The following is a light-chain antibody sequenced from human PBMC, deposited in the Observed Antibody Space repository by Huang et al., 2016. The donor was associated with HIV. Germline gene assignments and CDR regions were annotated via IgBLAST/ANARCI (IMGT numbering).Light chain of an antibody. CDR3: QQYKNWPPWA. CDR1: QSVTTN. V-gene: IGKV3-15*01. CDR2: GAS. Sequence: EIVMTQSPATLSVSPGETASLSCRASQSVTTNLAWYQQNPGQAPRLLFYGASTRANDVPDRFSGSGSGTDFTLTISSLQSEDSATYYCQQYKNWPPWAFGQGTKVEI. J-gene: IGKJ1*01.